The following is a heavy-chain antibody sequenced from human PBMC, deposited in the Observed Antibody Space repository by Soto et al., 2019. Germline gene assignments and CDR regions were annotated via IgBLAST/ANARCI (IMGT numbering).Heavy chain of an antibody. Sequence: GGSLRLSCATSGFTFHDHGMSWVRQAPGKGLDWVAGIDYNEINQYYIDPVKGRFTISRDQSKNTLYLQMNSLRAEDTAVYYCARDFCPVPTCYDLWGQGVLVTVSS. J-gene: IGHJ4*02. CDR3: ARDFCPVPTCYDL. V-gene: IGHV3-33*01. D-gene: IGHD2-2*01. CDR1: GFTFHDHG. CDR2: IDYNEINQ.